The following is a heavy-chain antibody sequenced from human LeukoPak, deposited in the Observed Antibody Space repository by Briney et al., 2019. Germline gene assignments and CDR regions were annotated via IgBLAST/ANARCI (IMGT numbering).Heavy chain of an antibody. CDR3: AKDSGYTSSWYFGDY. V-gene: IGHV3-30*02. J-gene: IGHJ4*02. Sequence: GGSLRLSCAASGFTFSSYGMHWVRQAPGRGLEWVAFIRYDGSNKYYVDSVKGRFIISKDNSKNTLYLQMNSLRTEDTAFYYCAKDSGYTSSWYFGDYWGQGTLVTVSS. CDR1: GFTFSSYG. D-gene: IGHD6-13*01. CDR2: IRYDGSNK.